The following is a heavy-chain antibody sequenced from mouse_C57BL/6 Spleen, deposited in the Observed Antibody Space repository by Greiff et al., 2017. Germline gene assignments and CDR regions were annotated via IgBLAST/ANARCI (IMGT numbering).Heavy chain of an antibody. D-gene: IGHD1-1*01. V-gene: IGHV1-76*01. CDR1: GYTFTDYY. J-gene: IGHJ2*01. CDR3: ARHEVLYGSSHFDY. Sequence: QVQLQQSGAELVRPGASVKLSCKASGYTFTDYYINWVKQRPGQGLEWIARIYPGSGNTYYNEKFKGKATLTAEKSSSTAYMQLSSLTSEDSAVYFCARHEVLYGSSHFDYWGQGTTLTVSS. CDR2: IYPGSGNT.